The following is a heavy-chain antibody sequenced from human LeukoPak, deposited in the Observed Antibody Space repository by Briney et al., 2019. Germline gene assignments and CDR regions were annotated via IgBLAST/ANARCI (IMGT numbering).Heavy chain of an antibody. J-gene: IGHJ4*02. V-gene: IGHV4-39*01. CDR2: IYYSGRT. Sequence: SETLSLTCSVSGDSVSRSDSYWDWIRQPPGKGLEWIGTIYYSGRTYYSPSFTSRITMSVDPSNNQFSLNRRSVTAADTAVYYCARRRYYEGGGYLEWGQGTLLSVSS. CDR1: GDSVSRSDSY. D-gene: IGHD3-22*01. CDR3: ARRRYYEGGGYLE.